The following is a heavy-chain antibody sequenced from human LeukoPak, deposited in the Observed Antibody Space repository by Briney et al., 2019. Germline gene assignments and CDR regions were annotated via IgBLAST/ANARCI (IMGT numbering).Heavy chain of an antibody. D-gene: IGHD3-10*01. V-gene: IGHV1-2*02. CDR3: ARVSTMVRGVIIPPSLRY. Sequence: GASVKVSCTTSGYTFTGYYMHWVRQAPGQGLEWMEWINPNNGATDFAPKFQGRVTMTRDTSISTAYMELSRLRSDDTAVYYCARVSTMVRGVIIPPSLRYWGQGTLVTVSS. CDR2: INPNNGAT. J-gene: IGHJ4*02. CDR1: GYTFTGYY.